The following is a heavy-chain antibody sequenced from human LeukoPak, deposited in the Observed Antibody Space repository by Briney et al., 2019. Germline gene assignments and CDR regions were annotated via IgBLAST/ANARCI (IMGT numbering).Heavy chain of an antibody. CDR2: MNPNSGNT. CDR1: GYTFTSYE. J-gene: IGHJ5*02. V-gene: IGHV1-8*01. CDR3: ARRIAIKTYDP. Sequence: GASVKVSCKASGYTFTSYEINWVRQATGQGLEWMGWMNPNSGNTDYAQKFQGRVTMTGNTSISTAYMELSSLRSEDTAVYYCARRIAIKTYDPWGQGTLVTVSS. D-gene: IGHD6-13*01.